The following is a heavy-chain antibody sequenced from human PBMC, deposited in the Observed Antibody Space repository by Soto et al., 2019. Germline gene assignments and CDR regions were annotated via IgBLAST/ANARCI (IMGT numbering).Heavy chain of an antibody. CDR2: IYYSGST. Sequence: SETLSLTCTVSGGSISSGGYYWSWIRQHPGKGLEWIGYIYYSGSTYYNPSLKSRVTISVDTSKNQFSLKLSSVTAADTAVYYCARTNFYYFDYWGQGTLVTVSS. V-gene: IGHV4-31*03. D-gene: IGHD1-7*01. CDR1: GGSISSGGYY. CDR3: ARTNFYYFDY. J-gene: IGHJ4*02.